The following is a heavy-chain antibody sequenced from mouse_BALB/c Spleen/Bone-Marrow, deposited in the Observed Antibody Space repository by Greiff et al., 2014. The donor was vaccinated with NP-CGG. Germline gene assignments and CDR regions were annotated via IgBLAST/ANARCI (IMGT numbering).Heavy chain of an antibody. V-gene: IGHV1-54*01. Sequence: QVQLQQPGAELVRPGTSVKVSCKASGYDITTYLFEWVKKKARNELEGIGMINPGSGGTNYNEKFKGKATLTADKSSSTAYMQLSSLTSDDSAVYFCARRDGSYSDYWGQGTTLTVSS. D-gene: IGHD3-3*01. J-gene: IGHJ2*01. CDR2: INPGSGGT. CDR1: GYDITTYL. CDR3: ARRDGSYSDY.